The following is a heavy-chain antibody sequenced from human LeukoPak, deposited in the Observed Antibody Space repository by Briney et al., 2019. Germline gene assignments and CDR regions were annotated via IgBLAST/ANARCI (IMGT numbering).Heavy chain of an antibody. CDR2: ISGSGGST. D-gene: IGHD6-19*01. V-gene: IGHV3-23*01. Sequence: GGSLRLSCAASGFTFSSYTMSWVRQAPGKGLEWVSAISGSGGSTYYADSVKGRFTISRDNSKNTLYLQMNSLRAEDTAVYYCAKDGRQKGIAVAGTFFDYWGQGTLVTVSS. CDR3: AKDGRQKGIAVAGTFFDY. J-gene: IGHJ4*02. CDR1: GFTFSSYT.